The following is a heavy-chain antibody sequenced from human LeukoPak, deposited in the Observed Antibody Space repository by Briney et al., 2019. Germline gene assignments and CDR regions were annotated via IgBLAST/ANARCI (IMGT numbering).Heavy chain of an antibody. CDR3: ARESPIAAAGNYYYYYYYMDV. CDR1: GFTFSSYS. V-gene: IGHV3-21*01. D-gene: IGHD6-13*01. CDR2: ISSSSSYI. Sequence: PGGSLRLSCAASGFTFSSYSMNWVRQAPGKGLEWVSSISSSSSYIYYADSVKGRFTISRDNAKNSLYLQMNSLRAEDTAVYYCARESPIAAAGNYYYYYYYMDVWGKGTTVTISS. J-gene: IGHJ6*03.